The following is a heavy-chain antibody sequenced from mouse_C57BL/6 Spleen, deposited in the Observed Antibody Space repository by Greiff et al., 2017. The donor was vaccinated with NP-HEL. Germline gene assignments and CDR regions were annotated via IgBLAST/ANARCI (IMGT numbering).Heavy chain of an antibody. J-gene: IGHJ4*01. V-gene: IGHV1-62-2*01. CDR3: ARHEEGGSYGSSSMYAMDY. CDR1: GYTFTEYT. Sequence: VQGVESGAELVKPGASVKLSCKASGYTFTEYTIHWVKQRSGQGLEWIGWFYPGSGSIKYNEKFKDKATLTADKSSSTAYMELSSLTSEASAVYFGARHEEGGSYGSSSMYAMDYWGQGTTVTVSS. D-gene: IGHD1-1*01. CDR2: FYPGSGSI.